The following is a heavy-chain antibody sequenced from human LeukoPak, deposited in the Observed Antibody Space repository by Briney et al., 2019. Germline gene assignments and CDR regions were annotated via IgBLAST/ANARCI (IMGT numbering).Heavy chain of an antibody. Sequence: SETLSLTCTVSGDSISSSSYYWGWIRQPPGKGLEWIGSLYYSENTYYNPSLKSRVTISVDTSKNQFSLKLSSVTAADTALYYCARRGSSGWYFDYWGQGTLVTVSS. CDR3: ARRGSSGWYFDY. CDR1: GDSISSSSYY. CDR2: LYYSENT. D-gene: IGHD6-19*01. J-gene: IGHJ4*02. V-gene: IGHV4-39*07.